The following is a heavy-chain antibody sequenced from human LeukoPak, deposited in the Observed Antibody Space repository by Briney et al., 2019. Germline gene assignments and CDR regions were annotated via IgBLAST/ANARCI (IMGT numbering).Heavy chain of an antibody. CDR1: GFTFSSYE. Sequence: PGGSLRLSCAASGFTFSSYEMHWVRQAPGKGLEWVSYISSSGSTIYYADSVKGRFTISRDNAKKSLYLQMNSLRAEDTAVYYCARTSAAAGTYDYWGQGTLVTVSS. V-gene: IGHV3-48*03. J-gene: IGHJ4*02. CDR3: ARTSAAAGTYDY. D-gene: IGHD6-13*01. CDR2: ISSSGSTI.